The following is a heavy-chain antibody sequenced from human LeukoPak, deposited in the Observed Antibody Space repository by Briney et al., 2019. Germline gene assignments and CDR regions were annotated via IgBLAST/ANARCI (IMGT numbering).Heavy chain of an antibody. CDR3: ARDGCSTTSCFDY. CDR2: IWYDGTKK. Sequence: GTSLRLSCAASGFTFSDYGFHWVRQAPGKGLEWVAVIWYDGTKKYYADSVKGRFTISRDDSKNILDLQMNSLRAVDTAVYYCARDGCSTTSCFDYWGQGALVTVSS. D-gene: IGHD2/OR15-2a*01. J-gene: IGHJ4*02. CDR1: GFTFSDYG. V-gene: IGHV3-33*01.